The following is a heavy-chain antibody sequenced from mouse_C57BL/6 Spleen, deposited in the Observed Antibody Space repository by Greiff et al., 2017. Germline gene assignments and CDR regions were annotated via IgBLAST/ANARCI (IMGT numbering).Heavy chain of an antibody. V-gene: IGHV3-6*01. J-gene: IGHJ2*01. D-gene: IGHD4-1*01. CDR2: ISYDGSN. Sequence: DVQLQESGPGLVKPSQSLSLTCSVTGYSITSGYYWNWIRQFPGNKLEWMGYISYDGSNNYNPSLKNRISITRDTSKNQFFLKLNSVTTEDTATYYCARDEGLGGFDYWGQGTTLTVSS. CDR1: GYSITSGYY. CDR3: ARDEGLGGFDY.